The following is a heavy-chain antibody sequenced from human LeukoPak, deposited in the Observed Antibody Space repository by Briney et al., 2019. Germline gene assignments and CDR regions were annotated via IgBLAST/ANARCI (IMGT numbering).Heavy chain of an antibody. CDR1: GGTFSSYA. Sequence: ASVKVSCKASGGTFSSYAISWVRQAPGQGLEWMGGIIPIFGTANYAQKFQGRVTITADESTSTAYVELSSLRSEDTAVYYCARATAYSNYVLDYWGQGTLVTVSS. J-gene: IGHJ4*02. CDR2: IIPIFGTA. V-gene: IGHV1-69*01. D-gene: IGHD4-11*01. CDR3: ARATAYSNYVLDY.